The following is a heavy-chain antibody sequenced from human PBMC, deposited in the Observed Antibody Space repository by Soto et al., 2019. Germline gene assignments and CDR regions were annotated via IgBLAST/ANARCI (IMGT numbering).Heavy chain of an antibody. Sequence: EEHLVEYGGGLVQPGGSLRISCVGSGFTFSGSWMNWVRQAPGKGLEWVAYISADGRETKHVDSVKGRFTISRDNAKNSLYLQMNSLRAEDTAVYYCARKPRLLELWGQGTLVTVSS. D-gene: IGHD3-10*01. CDR1: GFTFSGSW. V-gene: IGHV3-7*01. J-gene: IGHJ4*02. CDR3: ARKPRLLEL. CDR2: ISADGRET.